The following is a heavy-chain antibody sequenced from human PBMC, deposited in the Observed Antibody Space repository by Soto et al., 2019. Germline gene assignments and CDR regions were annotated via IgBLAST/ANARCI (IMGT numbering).Heavy chain of an antibody. CDR1: GYTFTSYG. J-gene: IGHJ5*02. Sequence: ASLKVSCKASGYTFTSYGISWVRQAPGQGLEWMGWISAYNGNTNYAQKLQGRVTMTTDTSTSTAYMELRSLRSDDTAVYYCGRIAAAGTYNWFDPWGQGTLVTVSS. D-gene: IGHD6-13*01. V-gene: IGHV1-18*01. CDR3: GRIAAAGTYNWFDP. CDR2: ISAYNGNT.